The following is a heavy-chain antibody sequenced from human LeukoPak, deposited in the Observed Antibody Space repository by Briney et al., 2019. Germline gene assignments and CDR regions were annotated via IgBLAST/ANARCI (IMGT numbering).Heavy chain of an antibody. CDR2: IKQDGSEK. J-gene: IGHJ4*02. V-gene: IGHV3-7*01. CDR1: GFTFSSYE. D-gene: IGHD1-1*01. Sequence: GGSLRLSCAASGFTFSSYEMNWVRQAPGKGLEWVANIKQDGSEKYYVDSVKGRFTISRDNAKNSLYLQINSLRAEDTAVYYCASGLEPGEYWGQGTLVTVSS. CDR3: ASGLEPGEY.